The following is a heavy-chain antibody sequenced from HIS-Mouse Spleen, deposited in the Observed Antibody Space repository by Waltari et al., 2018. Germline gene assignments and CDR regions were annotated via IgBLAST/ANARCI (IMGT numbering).Heavy chain of an antibody. J-gene: IGHJ2*01. V-gene: IGHV4-39*07. CDR2: IYYSGST. D-gene: IGHD6-13*01. CDR1: GGPISSSRYY. CDR3: AREIPYSSSWYDWYFDL. Sequence: QLQLQESGPGLVKPSETLSLTCTVPGGPISSSRYYGGWIRQPPGKGLEWIGSIYYSGSTYYNPSLKSRVTISVDTSKNQFSLKLSSVTAADTAVYYCAREIPYSSSWYDWYFDLWGRGTLVTVSS.